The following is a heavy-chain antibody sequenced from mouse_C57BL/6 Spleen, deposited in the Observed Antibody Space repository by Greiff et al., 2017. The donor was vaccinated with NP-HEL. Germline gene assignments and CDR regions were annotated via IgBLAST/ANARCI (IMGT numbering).Heavy chain of an antibody. CDR1: GYTFTSYG. CDR3: ARGGWLLPFDY. V-gene: IGHV1-81*01. Sequence: QVHVKQSGAELARPGASVKLSCKASGYTFTSYGISWVKQRTGQGLEWIGEIYPRSGNTYYNEKFKGKATLTADKSSSTAYMELRSLTSEDSAVYFCARGGWLLPFDYWGQGTTLTVSS. D-gene: IGHD2-3*01. J-gene: IGHJ2*01. CDR2: IYPRSGNT.